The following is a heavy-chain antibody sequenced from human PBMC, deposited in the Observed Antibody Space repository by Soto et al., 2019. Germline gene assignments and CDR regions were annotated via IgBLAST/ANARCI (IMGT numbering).Heavy chain of an antibody. V-gene: IGHV4-4*07. D-gene: IGHD6-6*01. CDR2: IYTSGST. CDR3: ARAHGIAARHRDYYYYGMDV. J-gene: IGHJ6*02. Sequence: SETLSLTCTVSGGSISSYYWSWIRQPAGKGLEWIGRIYTSGSTNYNPSLKSRVTMSVDTSKNQFSLKLSSVTAADTAVYYCARAHGIAARHRDYYYYGMDVWGQGTTVTVSS. CDR1: GGSISSYY.